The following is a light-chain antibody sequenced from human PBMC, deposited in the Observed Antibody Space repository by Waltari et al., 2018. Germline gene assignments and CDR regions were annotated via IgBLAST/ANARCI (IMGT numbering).Light chain of an antibody. V-gene: IGKV4-1*01. CDR3: QQYYNSPLT. J-gene: IGKJ4*01. CDR2: WAS. Sequence: DIVMTQSPDSLAVSLGEWAPINCKSSQSVLYSSNHKNYLAWYQQKPGQPPKLIIYWASTRESGVPDRFSGSESGTDFTLTISSLQAEDVAVYYCQQYYNSPLTFGGGTKVEIK. CDR1: QSVLYSSNHKNY.